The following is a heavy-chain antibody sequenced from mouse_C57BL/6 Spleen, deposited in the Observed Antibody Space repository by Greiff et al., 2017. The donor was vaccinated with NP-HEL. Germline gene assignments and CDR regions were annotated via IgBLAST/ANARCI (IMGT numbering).Heavy chain of an antibody. D-gene: IGHD2-1*01. CDR3: ARSDYGKDYFDY. Sequence: VKLMESDAELVKPGASVKISCKVSGYTFTDHTIHWMKQRPEQGLEWIGYIYPRDGSTKYNEKFKGKATLTADKSSSTAYMQLNSLTSEDSAVYVCARSDYGKDYFDYGGQGTTLTVSS. CDR2: IYPRDGST. V-gene: IGHV1-78*01. CDR1: GYTFTDHT. J-gene: IGHJ2*01.